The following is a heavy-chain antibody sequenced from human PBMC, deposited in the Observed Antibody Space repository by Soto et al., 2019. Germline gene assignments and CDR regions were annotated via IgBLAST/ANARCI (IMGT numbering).Heavy chain of an antibody. CDR1: GFTFSTYA. V-gene: IGHV3-23*01. J-gene: IGHJ6*02. CDR2: ISSSGDAT. Sequence: HPWGSLRLSCAASGFTFSTYAMTWVRQAPGKGLEWVSIISSSGDATYYLDSVKGRFTISRDNSRNTLNLQMNSLRAEDTAVYYCAKNGDFWSWGMDVWGLGTTVTVSS. D-gene: IGHD3-3*01. CDR3: AKNGDFWSWGMDV.